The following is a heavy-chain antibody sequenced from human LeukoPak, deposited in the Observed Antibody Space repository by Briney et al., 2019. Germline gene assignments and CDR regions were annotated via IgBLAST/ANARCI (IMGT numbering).Heavy chain of an antibody. Sequence: GRSLRLSCAASGFTFSSYGMHWVCQAPGKGLEWVAVIWYDGGNKYYADSVKGRFTISRDNSKNTLYLQMNSLRAEDAAVYYCAKDPRGSYSRDYYYYMDVWGKGTTFTVSS. CDR1: GFTFSSYG. CDR2: IWYDGGNK. J-gene: IGHJ6*03. CDR3: AKDPRGSYSRDYYYYMDV. D-gene: IGHD1-26*01. V-gene: IGHV3-33*06.